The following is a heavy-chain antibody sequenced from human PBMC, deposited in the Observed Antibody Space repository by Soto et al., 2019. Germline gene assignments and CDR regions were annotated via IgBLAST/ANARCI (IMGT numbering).Heavy chain of an antibody. CDR1: GDSVSSNSAA. V-gene: IGHV6-1*01. D-gene: IGHD6-19*01. CDR2: TYYRSKWYN. Sequence: PSETLSLTCASSGDSVSSNSAAWNWIRQSPSRGLEWLGRTYYRSKWYNDYAVSVKSRITINPDTSKNQFSLQLNSVTPEDTAVYYCARGGGWPRIFDYWGQGTLVTVSS. J-gene: IGHJ4*02. CDR3: ARGGGWPRIFDY.